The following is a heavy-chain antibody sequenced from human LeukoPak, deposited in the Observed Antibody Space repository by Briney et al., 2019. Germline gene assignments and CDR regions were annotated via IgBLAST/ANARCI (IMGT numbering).Heavy chain of an antibody. D-gene: IGHD3-9*01. CDR1: GFTFSSYW. CDR2: INSDGSST. CDR3: ASGYFDWLLSPPDFDY. J-gene: IGHJ4*02. V-gene: IGHV3-74*01. Sequence: GGSLRLSCAASGFTFSSYWMHWVRQAPGKGLVWVSRINSDGSSTSYADSVKGRFTISRDKAKNTLYLQMNSLRAEDTAVYYCASGYFDWLLSPPDFDYRGQGTLVTVSS.